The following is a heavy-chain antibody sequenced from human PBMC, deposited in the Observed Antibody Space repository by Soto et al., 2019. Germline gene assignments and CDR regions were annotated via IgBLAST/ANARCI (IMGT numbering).Heavy chain of an antibody. V-gene: IGHV3-74*01. Sequence: PGGSLRLSCAASGFTFSSYWMHWVRQAPGKGLVWVSRINSDGSSTSYADSVKGRFTISRDNAKNTLYLQMNSLRAEDTAVYYCARDEGELSIEYYYYGMDVWGQGTTVTVSS. CDR2: INSDGSST. J-gene: IGHJ6*02. CDR1: GFTFSSYW. CDR3: ARDEGELSIEYYYYGMDV. D-gene: IGHD1-26*01.